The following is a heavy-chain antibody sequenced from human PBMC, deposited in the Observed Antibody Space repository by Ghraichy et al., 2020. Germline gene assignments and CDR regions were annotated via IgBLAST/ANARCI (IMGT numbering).Heavy chain of an antibody. CDR3: ARPYTGYNSGWYYFDL. J-gene: IGHJ4*02. CDR2: INQDGSDT. Sequence: GESLRLSCAASGFTFSSYWMAWVRQAPGKGLEWVANINQDGSDTYYVHSVKGRFTISRDNAKNSLYLQMNSLRAEDTAVYYCARPYTGYNSGWYYFDLWGQGTLVTVSS. CDR1: GFTFSSYW. D-gene: IGHD6-19*01. V-gene: IGHV3-7*01.